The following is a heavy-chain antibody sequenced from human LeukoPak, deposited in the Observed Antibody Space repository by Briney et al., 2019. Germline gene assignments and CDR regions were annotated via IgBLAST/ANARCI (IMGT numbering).Heavy chain of an antibody. J-gene: IGHJ4*02. D-gene: IGHD3-9*01. V-gene: IGHV1-2*02. CDR2: INPNIGGT. Sequence: ASVTVSCKTSGYTFTDYYIHWVRQAPGQGLEWMGWINPNIGGTYYAQKFRGRVAMTRDTSISTAYMELSSLRSEDTAVYYCARRYFDWLLDYWGQGALVSVS. CDR3: ARRYFDWLLDY. CDR1: GYTFTDYY.